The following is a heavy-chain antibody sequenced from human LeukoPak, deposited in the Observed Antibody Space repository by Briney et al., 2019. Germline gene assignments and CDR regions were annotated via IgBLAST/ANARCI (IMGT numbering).Heavy chain of an antibody. CDR3: ARDHGSGSYGMDV. CDR2: IYYSGST. Sequence: PSQTLSLTCTVSGGSISSGDYYWSWIRQPSGKGLEWIGYIYYSGSTYYNPSLKSRVTISVDTSKNQFSLKLSSVTAADTAVYYCARDHGSGSYGMDVWGQGTTVTVSS. J-gene: IGHJ6*02. V-gene: IGHV4-30-4*01. CDR1: GGSISSGDYY. D-gene: IGHD3-10*01.